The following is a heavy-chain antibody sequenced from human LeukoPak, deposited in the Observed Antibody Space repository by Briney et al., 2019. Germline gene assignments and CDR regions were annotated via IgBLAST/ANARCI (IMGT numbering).Heavy chain of an antibody. CDR2: MNPNSGNT. CDR3: ARVYYYYYMDV. V-gene: IGHV1-8*03. J-gene: IGHJ6*03. CDR1: GYTFTSYD. Sequence: ASVKVSCKASGYTFTSYDINWVRQATGQGLEWMGWMNPNSGNTGYAQKFQGRVTIARNTSISTAYMELSSPRSEDTAVYYCARVYYYYYMDVWGKGTTVTVSS.